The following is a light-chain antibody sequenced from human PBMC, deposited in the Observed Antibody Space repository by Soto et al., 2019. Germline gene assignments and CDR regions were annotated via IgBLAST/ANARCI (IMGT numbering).Light chain of an antibody. J-gene: IGKJ1*01. CDR3: QHYSTGLWT. CDR2: GAS. Sequence: EIVMTQSPATLSVSPGERATLSCRASQSVSTKLAWYQQKPGQGPRLLIYGASTRATGIPARFSGSGSVTEFTLTITSLQSEDFALYYCQHYSTGLWTFGQGTKVEIK. CDR1: QSVSTK. V-gene: IGKV3-15*01.